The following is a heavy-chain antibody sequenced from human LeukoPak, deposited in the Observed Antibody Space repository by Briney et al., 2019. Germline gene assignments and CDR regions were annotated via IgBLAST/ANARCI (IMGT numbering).Heavy chain of an antibody. J-gene: IGHJ3*02. CDR3: ARDAFSRISVFGVVSDAFDI. CDR2: IKQDGGEK. V-gene: IGHV3-7*01. Sequence: GSLRLSCAASGFTSSSYWMSWVRQAPGKGPEWVANIKQDGGEKYYVDSVKGRFTISRDNAKNSLYLQMNSLRAEDTAVYYCARDAFSRISVFGVVSDAFDIWGQGTMVTVSS. D-gene: IGHD3-3*01. CDR1: GFTSSSYW.